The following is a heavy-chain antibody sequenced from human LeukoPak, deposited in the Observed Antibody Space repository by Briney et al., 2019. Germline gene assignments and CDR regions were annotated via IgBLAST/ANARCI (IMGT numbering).Heavy chain of an antibody. D-gene: IGHD5-12*01. J-gene: IGHJ4*02. CDR1: GGXXSXXY. Sequence: TLSLTCAVXGGXXSXXYWSXIXQPPXXGLEWIGEINHSGSTNYNPSLKSRVTISVDTSKNQFSLKLSSVTAADTAAYYCARASVARFDYWGQGTLVAVSS. CDR2: INHSGST. CDR3: ARASVARFDY. V-gene: IGHV4-34*01.